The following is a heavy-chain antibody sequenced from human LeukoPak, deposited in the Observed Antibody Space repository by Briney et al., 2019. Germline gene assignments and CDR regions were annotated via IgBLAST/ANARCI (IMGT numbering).Heavy chain of an antibody. J-gene: IGHJ4*02. CDR1: GFTFSNYG. Sequence: GGTLRLSCAASGFTFSNYGMHWVRQAPGKGLEWVAFIRFDGSNKYYADSVKGRFTISRDNSNNTLYLQMNSLRTEDTAVFYCAKDRGKLIAAAGTAKDYWGQGTLVTVSS. CDR2: IRFDGSNK. V-gene: IGHV3-30*02. CDR3: AKDRGKLIAAAGTAKDY. D-gene: IGHD6-13*01.